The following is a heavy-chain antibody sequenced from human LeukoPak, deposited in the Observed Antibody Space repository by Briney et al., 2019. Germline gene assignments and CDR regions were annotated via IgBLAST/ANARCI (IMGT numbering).Heavy chain of an antibody. V-gene: IGHV3-7*01. CDR1: GFDPYYYW. D-gene: IGHD4-11*01. J-gene: IGHJ4*02. CDR2: IHHDETEK. Sequence: GRTPRLSCEVSGFDPYYYWLSWVPGAPGNGLEWVALIHHDETEKYYVDSVKGRFSVSRDNGKGSVHLQMISLRVDDAAVCYCTTWVGLFYFDFWGQGALVTVSS. CDR3: TTWVGLFYFDF.